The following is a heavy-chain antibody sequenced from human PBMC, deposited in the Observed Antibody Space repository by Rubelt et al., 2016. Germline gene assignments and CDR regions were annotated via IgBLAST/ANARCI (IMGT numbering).Heavy chain of an antibody. J-gene: IGHJ3*02. V-gene: IGHV4-39*01. CDR3: VGHFQEQLGDTFDI. D-gene: IGHD6-13*01. CDR1: GGSISSTISS. Sequence: QLQLQESGPGLVKPSETLSLTCNVSGGSISSTISSWGWIRQSPEKGLEWIGTIYFSGSTNYKPSLKNRLALSWDTPKNQSSLKLRSVTASDTAVYYCVGHFQEQLGDTFDIWGQGTMVIVS. CDR2: IYFSGST.